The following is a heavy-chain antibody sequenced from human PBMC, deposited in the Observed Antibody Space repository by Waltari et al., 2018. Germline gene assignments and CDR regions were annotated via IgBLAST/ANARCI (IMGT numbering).Heavy chain of an antibody. Sequence: QVQLQESGPGLVKPSETLSLTCTVSGGSISSYYWSWIRQPPGKGLEWIGYIYYSGSTNYNPSLKSRFTISVDTSKNQFSLKLSSVTAADTAVYYCARDTPSSGWSGYWFDPWGQGTLVTVSS. CDR2: IYYSGST. D-gene: IGHD6-19*01. V-gene: IGHV4-59*01. CDR3: ARDTPSSGWSGYWFDP. CDR1: GGSISSYY. J-gene: IGHJ5*02.